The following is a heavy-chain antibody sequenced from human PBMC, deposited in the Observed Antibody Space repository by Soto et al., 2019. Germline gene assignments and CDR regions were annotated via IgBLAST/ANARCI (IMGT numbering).Heavy chain of an antibody. CDR2: IYYTAST. D-gene: IGHD1-26*01. J-gene: IGHJ4*02. V-gene: IGHV4-30-4*01. CDR1: GGSITSGDYY. CDR3: ARGAAPFDY. Sequence: QVQLQESGPGLVKPSQTLSLTCTVSGGSITSGDYYWSWIRQPPGKGLEWIAYIYYTASTYYNPSLKSRVTVSVDTSKNQFSLRLSSVTSADTAVYYCARGAAPFDYWGQGTLVTVS.